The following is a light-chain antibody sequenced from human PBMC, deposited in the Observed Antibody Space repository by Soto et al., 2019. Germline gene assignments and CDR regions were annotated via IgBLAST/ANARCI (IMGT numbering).Light chain of an antibody. V-gene: IGKV1-9*01. CDR3: QHLDSYST. Sequence: DIQLTQSPSFLSASVGDRVTITCRASQGISSYLAGYQQKPGKAPKLLIYAASTLQSGVPSRFSGSGSGTEFTLTISSLQPEDFATDYCQHLDSYSTFGQGTRLEIK. CDR2: AAS. J-gene: IGKJ5*01. CDR1: QGISSY.